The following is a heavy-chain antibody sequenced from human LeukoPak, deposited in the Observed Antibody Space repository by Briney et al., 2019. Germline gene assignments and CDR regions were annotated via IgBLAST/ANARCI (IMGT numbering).Heavy chain of an antibody. CDR1: GYTFTGYY. J-gene: IGHJ6*02. D-gene: IGHD6-19*01. Sequence: GASVKVSCKASGYTFTGYYMHWVRQAPGQGLEWMGRINPNSGGTNYAQKFQGRVTMTRDTSISTAYMELSRLRSDDTAVYYCARAPQQWLVPYYYYYGMDVWGQGTTVTVSS. CDR3: ARAPQQWLVPYYYYYGMDV. CDR2: INPNSGGT. V-gene: IGHV1-2*06.